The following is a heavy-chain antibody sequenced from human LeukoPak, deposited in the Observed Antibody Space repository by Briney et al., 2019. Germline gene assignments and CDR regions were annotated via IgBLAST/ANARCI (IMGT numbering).Heavy chain of an antibody. Sequence: SETLSLTCTVSGGSISSFYYTWIRQPPGKGLGWIGYIDSGGITNYNPSLNRRVTISLDTSQNQFSLKLNSVTAADTAVYYCATVASCWYPDYWGQGALVTVAS. CDR2: IDSGGIT. D-gene: IGHD6-19*01. CDR3: ATVASCWYPDY. V-gene: IGHV4-59*01. CDR1: GGSISSFY. J-gene: IGHJ4*02.